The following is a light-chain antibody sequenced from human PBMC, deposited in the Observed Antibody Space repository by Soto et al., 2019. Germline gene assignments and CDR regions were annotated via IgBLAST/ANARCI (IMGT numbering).Light chain of an antibody. J-gene: IGLJ1*01. CDR1: SSDVGGYNY. CDR3: CSYAGSSTYV. Sequence: QSVLTQPRSVSGSPRQSVTISCTGTSSDVGGYNYVSWYQQHPGKAPKLMIYDVNKRPSGVPVRFSGSKSDNTASLTISGLQAEDEADYYCCSYAGSSTYVFGTGTKVTVL. V-gene: IGLV2-11*01. CDR2: DVN.